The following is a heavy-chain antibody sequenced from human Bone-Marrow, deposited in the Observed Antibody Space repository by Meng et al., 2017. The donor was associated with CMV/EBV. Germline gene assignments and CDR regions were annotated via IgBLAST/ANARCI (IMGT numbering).Heavy chain of an antibody. CDR2: INHSGST. J-gene: IGHJ4*02. CDR1: GGSFSGYY. V-gene: IGHV4-34*01. CDR3: AGSLRYFDWLDY. Sequence: SETLSLTCAVYGGSFSGYYWSWIRQPPGKGLEWIGEINHSGSTNYNPSLKSRVTISVDTSKNQFSLKLSSVTAADTAVYYCAGSLRYFDWLDYWGQGTLVTVSS. D-gene: IGHD3-9*01.